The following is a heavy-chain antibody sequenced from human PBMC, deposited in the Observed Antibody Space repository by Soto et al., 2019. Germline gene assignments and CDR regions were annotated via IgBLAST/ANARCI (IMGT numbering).Heavy chain of an antibody. Sequence: GGSLRLSCVASGFSFSSYDMSWVRQAPGKGLEWVSFIIGDSGTTYYADSVKGRFTISRDNSKNTLYLQMNSLRAEDTAVYYCATTQWLVPGHDAFDIWGQGTKVTVSS. D-gene: IGHD6-19*01. CDR2: IIGDSGTT. CDR3: ATTQWLVPGHDAFDI. V-gene: IGHV3-23*01. CDR1: GFSFSSYD. J-gene: IGHJ3*02.